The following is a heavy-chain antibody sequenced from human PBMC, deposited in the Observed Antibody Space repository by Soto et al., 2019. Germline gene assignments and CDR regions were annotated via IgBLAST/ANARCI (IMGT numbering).Heavy chain of an antibody. V-gene: IGHV3-23*01. D-gene: IGHD1-26*01. CDR1: GFIFSSYA. CDR3: ARGATNIDY. CDR2: ISGSGGNT. Sequence: PGGSLRLSCAASGFIFSSYAMSWVRQAPGKGLEWVSGISGSGGNTYSADSVKGRFTISRDNSKNTLYLQMNSLRAEDTAVYYCARGATNIDYSGQGTLVPVSS. J-gene: IGHJ4*02.